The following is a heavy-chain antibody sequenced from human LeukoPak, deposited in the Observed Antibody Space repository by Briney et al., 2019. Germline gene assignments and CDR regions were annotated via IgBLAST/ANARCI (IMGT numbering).Heavy chain of an antibody. Sequence: GGSLRLSCAASGSTFSTYSMNWVRQAPGKGLEWVSSISSGSRYIYYVDSVKGRFTISRDNAKNSLYLQMNSLRAEDTAVYYCARDIVSVAAATASDYWGQGTLVTVSS. D-gene: IGHD2-15*01. CDR2: ISSGSRYI. CDR3: ARDIVSVAAATASDY. CDR1: GSTFSTYS. V-gene: IGHV3-21*01. J-gene: IGHJ4*02.